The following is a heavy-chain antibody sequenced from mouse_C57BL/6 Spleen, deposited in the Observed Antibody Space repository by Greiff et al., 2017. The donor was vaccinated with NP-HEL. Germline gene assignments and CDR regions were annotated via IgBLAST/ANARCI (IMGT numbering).Heavy chain of an antibody. CDR3: AQITRGDLLWDYAMDY. CDR1: GFSLSTSNMG. CDR2: IWWNDDK. D-gene: IGHD2-1*01. Sequence: QVTLKVSGPGILQPSQTLSLTCSFSGFSLSTSNMGIGWIRRPSGKGLEWLAHIWWNDDKYYNPSLKSRLTISKDTSNNQVFLKITSVDTADTATYYCAQITRGDLLWDYAMDYWGQGTSVTVSS. J-gene: IGHJ4*01. V-gene: IGHV8-5*01.